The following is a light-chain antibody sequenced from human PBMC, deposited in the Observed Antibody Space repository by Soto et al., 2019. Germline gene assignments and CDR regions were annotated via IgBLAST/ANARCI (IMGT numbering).Light chain of an antibody. J-gene: IGLJ1*01. V-gene: IGLV1-44*01. CDR1: SSNIGSNT. Sequence: QSVLTQRPSASGTPGQRVTISCSGSSSNIGSNTVNWYHQLPGTAPKLLNYGNNQRPSGVPDRFSGSKSGTSASLAISGLQSEDEADYYCAAWDDSLNGYVFGTGTKVTV. CDR3: AAWDDSLNGYV. CDR2: GNN.